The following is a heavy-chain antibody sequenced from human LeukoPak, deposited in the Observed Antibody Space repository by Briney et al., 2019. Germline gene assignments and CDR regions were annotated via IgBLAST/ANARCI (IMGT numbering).Heavy chain of an antibody. CDR3: AQARRVYSSGWLFDY. Sequence: GGSLRLSCAASGFTFSSYAMSWVRKAPGKGLEWVSAISGSGGSTYYADSVKGRFTISRDNSKNTLYLQMNSLRAEDTAVYYCAQARRVYSSGWLFDYWGQGTLVTVSS. D-gene: IGHD6-19*01. V-gene: IGHV3-23*01. CDR2: ISGSGGST. CDR1: GFTFSSYA. J-gene: IGHJ4*02.